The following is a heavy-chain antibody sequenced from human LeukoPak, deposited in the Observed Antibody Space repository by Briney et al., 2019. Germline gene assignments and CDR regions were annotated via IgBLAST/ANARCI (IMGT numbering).Heavy chain of an antibody. CDR2: IIPIFGTT. Sequence: SVKVSCKASGYSFVFFGVSWVRQAPGQGLEWMGGIIPIFGTTNYAQRFQGRVTITADESTSTAYMDLRSLRSEDTAVYYCASLLDIVATIDFWGQGTLVTVS. D-gene: IGHD5-12*01. CDR3: ASLLDIVATIDF. J-gene: IGHJ4*02. CDR1: GYSFVFFG. V-gene: IGHV1-69*13.